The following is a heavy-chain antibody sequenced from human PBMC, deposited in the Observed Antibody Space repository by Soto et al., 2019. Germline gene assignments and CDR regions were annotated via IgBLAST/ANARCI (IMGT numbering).Heavy chain of an antibody. Sequence: QVQLVQSGVEVQKPGASVKVSCTDSGYTFTSYVINWLRQAPGQGLEWMGWISPYNGNTNYGQKLQGRVTMTTDTSTSISYMELRRLRSDDTAVYYCAREGGVWGSFRVFDNWGQGTLVTVSS. CDR1: GYTFTSYV. V-gene: IGHV1-18*04. CDR2: ISPYNGNT. J-gene: IGHJ5*02. D-gene: IGHD3-16*02. CDR3: AREGGVWGSFRVFDN.